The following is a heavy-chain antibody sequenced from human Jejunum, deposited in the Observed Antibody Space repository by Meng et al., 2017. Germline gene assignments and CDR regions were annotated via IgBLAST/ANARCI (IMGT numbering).Heavy chain of an antibody. J-gene: IGHJ4*02. Sequence: QAQLVQSGAEVKKPGASVKVSCEASGYTFTNYAMNWVRQAPGQRPEWMGWINAGNGDTKYLQKFQDRVTITRDTSASTAYMELSSLRSEDTAVYYRARAIGVVIMEADYWGQGTLVTVSS. V-gene: IGHV1-3*01. CDR2: INAGNGDT. D-gene: IGHD2-2*01. CDR1: GYTFTNYA. CDR3: ARAIGVVIMEADY.